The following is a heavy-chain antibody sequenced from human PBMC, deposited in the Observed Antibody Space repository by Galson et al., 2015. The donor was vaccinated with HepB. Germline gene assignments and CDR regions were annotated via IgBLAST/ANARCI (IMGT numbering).Heavy chain of an antibody. D-gene: IGHD6-13*01. Sequence: SLRLSCAASGFTFSSYAMSWVRQAPGKGLEWVSAISGSGGSTYYADSVKGRFTISRDNSKNTLYLQMNSLRAEDTAVYYCAKQDSGLVPYYYYYGMDVWGQGTTVTVSS. J-gene: IGHJ6*02. CDR1: GFTFSSYA. V-gene: IGHV3-23*01. CDR3: AKQDSGLVPYYYYYGMDV. CDR2: ISGSGGST.